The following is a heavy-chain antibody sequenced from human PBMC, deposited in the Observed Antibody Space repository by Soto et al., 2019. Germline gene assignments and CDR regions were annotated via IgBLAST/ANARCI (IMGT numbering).Heavy chain of an antibody. D-gene: IGHD5-12*01. CDR2: ISVFKGTT. J-gene: IGHJ6*02. Sequence: QVQLVQSGGEVKKPGASVKVSCKASGYTFTSYGVSWVRQAPGQGLEWMGWISVFKGTTNYAQKFQGRVTMTTDPSTSTAHMELRSLRSDDTAVYYCAREGSTIRNYDYYYYGMDVWGQGTTVTVSS. V-gene: IGHV1-18*01. CDR3: AREGSTIRNYDYYYYGMDV. CDR1: GYTFTSYG.